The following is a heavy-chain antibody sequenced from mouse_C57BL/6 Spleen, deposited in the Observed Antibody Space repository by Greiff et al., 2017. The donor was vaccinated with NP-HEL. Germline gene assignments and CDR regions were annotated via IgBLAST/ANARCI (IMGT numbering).Heavy chain of an antibody. V-gene: IGHV1-55*01. CDR3: ARDGDTTVVAPYHYAMDY. Sequence: VQLQQPGAELVKPGASVKMSCKASGYTFTSYWITWVKQRPGQGLEWIGDIYPGSGSTNYNEKFKSKATLTVDTSSSTAYMQLSSLTSEDSAVYYCARDGDTTVVAPYHYAMDYWGQGTSVTVSS. CDR1: GYTFTSYW. CDR2: IYPGSGST. J-gene: IGHJ4*01. D-gene: IGHD1-1*01.